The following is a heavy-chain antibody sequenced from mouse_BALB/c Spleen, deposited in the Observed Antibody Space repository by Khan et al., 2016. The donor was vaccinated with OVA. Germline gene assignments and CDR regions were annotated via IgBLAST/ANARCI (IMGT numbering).Heavy chain of an antibody. V-gene: IGHV3-2*02. CDR2: ITYSGRT. CDR1: GYSITSDYA. Sequence: EVQLQESGPGLVKPSQSLSLTCTVTGYSITSDYAWNWIRRFPGNKLEWMGYITYSGRTSYIPSLKGRISITRDTSKNQFFLQLNSVTTEDTATYYCARWFAYWGQGTLVTVSA. J-gene: IGHJ3*01. CDR3: ARWFAY.